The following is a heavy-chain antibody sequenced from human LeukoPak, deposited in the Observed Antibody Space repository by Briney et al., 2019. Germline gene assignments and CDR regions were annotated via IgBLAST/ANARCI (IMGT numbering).Heavy chain of an antibody. V-gene: IGHV1-3*01. J-gene: IGHJ4*02. CDR1: GYTFTSYA. CDR3: ARAIFPIAVAAVFFDY. CDR2: INAGNGNT. Sequence: ASVKVSCKASGYTFTSYAMHWVRQAPGQRLEWMGWINAGNGNTKYSQKFQGRVTITRDTSASTAYMELSSLRSEDTAVYYCARAIFPIAVAAVFFDYWGQGTLVTVSS. D-gene: IGHD6-19*01.